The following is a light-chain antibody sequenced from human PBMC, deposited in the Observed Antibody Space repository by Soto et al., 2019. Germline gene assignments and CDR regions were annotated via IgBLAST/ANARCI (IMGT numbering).Light chain of an antibody. CDR3: QQTYTYPNT. Sequence: DIRMTQSPSSLSASVGDRVTITCRASQSISTYLSWYHQEPRKAPRLVIYAASSLQSGVSSRFSGSGSGTEFTLTISSLQREDFGTYYCQQTYTYPNTFGQGTK. V-gene: IGKV1-39*01. CDR2: AAS. J-gene: IGKJ2*01. CDR1: QSISTY.